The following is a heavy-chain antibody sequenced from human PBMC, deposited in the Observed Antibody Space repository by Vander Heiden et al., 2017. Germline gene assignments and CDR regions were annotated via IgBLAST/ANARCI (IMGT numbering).Heavy chain of an antibody. CDR1: GFTFGAYA. CDR3: SLKYYYDSSGFSHFDY. J-gene: IGHJ4*02. D-gene: IGHD3-22*01. V-gene: IGHV3-49*05. Sequence: RLVESGGGLVKPGRSLRLSCTASGFTFGAYAMSWFRQAPGKGLDGVGFIGSKAYGGTTEYAASVKGRFTISRDDSKSIAYLQMNSLKTEDTAVYYCSLKYYYDSSGFSHFDYWGQGTLVTVSS. CDR2: IGSKAYGGTT.